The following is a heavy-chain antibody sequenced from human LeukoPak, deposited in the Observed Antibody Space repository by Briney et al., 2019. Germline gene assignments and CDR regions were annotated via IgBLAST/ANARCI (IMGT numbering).Heavy chain of an antibody. CDR1: GFTFSSYW. J-gene: IGHJ6*03. D-gene: IGHD3-10*01. V-gene: IGHV3-74*01. Sequence: PGGSLRLSCAASGFTFSSYWMHWVRQAPGKGLVWVSRINSGGSSTNYADSVKGRFTISRDNAKNTLYLQMNSLRAEDTAVYYCARDGITTVRSSEEDYYYYYMAVWGKGTTVTASS. CDR3: ARDGITTVRSSEEDYYYYYMAV. CDR2: INSGGSST.